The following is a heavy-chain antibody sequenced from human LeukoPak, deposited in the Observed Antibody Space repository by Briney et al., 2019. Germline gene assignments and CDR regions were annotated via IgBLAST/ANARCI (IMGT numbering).Heavy chain of an antibody. D-gene: IGHD5-12*01. J-gene: IGHJ5*02. CDR1: GGSISSYY. Sequence: SETLSLTCTVSGGSISSYYWSWIRQPPGKGLEWIGCIYYSGSTNYNPSLKSRVTMSVDTSKNQFSLKLRSVTAADTAMYYCARAYSGYDGHDRWGQGTLVTVSS. V-gene: IGHV4-59*12. CDR2: IYYSGST. CDR3: ARAYSGYDGHDR.